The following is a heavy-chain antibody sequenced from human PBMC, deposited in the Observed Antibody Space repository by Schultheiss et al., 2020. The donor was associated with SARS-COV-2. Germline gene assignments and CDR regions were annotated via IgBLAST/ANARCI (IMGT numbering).Heavy chain of an antibody. J-gene: IGHJ5*02. CDR2: IYHSGST. CDR3: TRHAVEGGYDFCWFDP. D-gene: IGHD3-3*01. Sequence: ESLKISCTVSGGSISSSSYYWGWIRQPPGKGLEWIGYIYHSGSTDYNPSLESRVTISVDTSKSQFSLKLSSVTAADTAVYYCTRHAVEGGYDFCWFDPWGQGTLVTVSS. V-gene: IGHV4-39*01. CDR1: GGSISSSSYY.